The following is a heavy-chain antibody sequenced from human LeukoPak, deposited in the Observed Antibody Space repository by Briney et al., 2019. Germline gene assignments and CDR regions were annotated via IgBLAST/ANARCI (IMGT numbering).Heavy chain of an antibody. CDR3: ARGGGHLDC. J-gene: IGHJ4*02. Sequence: GGSLRLSCAASGFSFSSYWMSWVRQAPGKGLEWVANIKQDGSDKYYLTSVRGRFTISRDNAKNSLLLQMNSLRAEDTAVYYCARGGGHLDCWGQGTLVTVSS. CDR2: IKQDGSDK. D-gene: IGHD4-23*01. CDR1: GFSFSSYW. V-gene: IGHV3-7*03.